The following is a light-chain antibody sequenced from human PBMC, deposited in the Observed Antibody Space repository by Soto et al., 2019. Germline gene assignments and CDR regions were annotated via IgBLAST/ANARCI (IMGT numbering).Light chain of an antibody. CDR1: SSDIGNYDY. V-gene: IGLV2-11*01. CDR2: HVS. J-gene: IGLJ1*01. Sequence: QSALTQPRSVSVSPGQSVTISCTGTSSDIGNYDYVSWYQQHPTKAPKLIIYHVSKRPSGVPDRFSGSKSGNTASLIISGLQAEDEADYYCCSYAGSYTFARNVFGTGTKVTVL. CDR3: CSYAGSYTFARNV.